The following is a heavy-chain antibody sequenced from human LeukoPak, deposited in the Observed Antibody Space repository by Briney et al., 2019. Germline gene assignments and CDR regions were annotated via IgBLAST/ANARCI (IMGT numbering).Heavy chain of an antibody. D-gene: IGHD3-9*01. V-gene: IGHV3-23*01. Sequence: PGGSLRLSCAASGFTFSSYAMSWVRQAPGKGLEWVSAISGSGGSTYYADSVKGRFTISRDNSKNTLYIQMNSLRAEDTAVYYCARSFYDILIGYYQYFDYWGQGTLVTVSS. J-gene: IGHJ4*02. CDR1: GFTFSSYA. CDR3: ARSFYDILIGYYQYFDY. CDR2: ISGSGGST.